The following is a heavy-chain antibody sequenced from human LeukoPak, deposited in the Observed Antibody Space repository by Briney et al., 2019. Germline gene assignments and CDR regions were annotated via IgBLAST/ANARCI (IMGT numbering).Heavy chain of an antibody. CDR2: ITGSSITI. D-gene: IGHD3-22*01. V-gene: IGHV3-11*04. CDR3: ASYYYDSSGYSVGAFDI. J-gene: IGHJ3*02. CDR1: GFTFSDYY. Sequence: GGSLRLSCAASGFTFSDYYMTWIRQATGKGLEWVSYITGSSITIYYADSVKGRFTISRDNAKNSLYLQMNSLRAEDAAVYYCASYYYDSSGYSVGAFDIWGQGTMVTVSS.